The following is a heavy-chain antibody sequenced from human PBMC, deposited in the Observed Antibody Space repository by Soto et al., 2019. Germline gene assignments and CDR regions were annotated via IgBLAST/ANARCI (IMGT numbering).Heavy chain of an antibody. CDR3: AKGDCSGGRCYRGFDY. J-gene: IGHJ4*02. Sequence: LRLSCAASGFTFSSYGMHWVRQAPGKGLEWVAVIWYDGSNKYYADSVKGRFTISRDNSKNTVFLQMTGLRAEDTAVYFCAKGDCSGGRCYRGFDYWGQGTLVTVSS. V-gene: IGHV3-33*06. D-gene: IGHD2-15*01. CDR2: IWYDGSNK. CDR1: GFTFSSYG.